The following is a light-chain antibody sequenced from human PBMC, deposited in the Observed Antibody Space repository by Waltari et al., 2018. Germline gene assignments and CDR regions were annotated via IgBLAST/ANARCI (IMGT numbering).Light chain of an antibody. CDR3: QQRSNWLT. J-gene: IGKJ4*01. Sequence: IVLTQSPATLSLSPGERATLSGRASQSVATYLAWYQQKPGQAPRLLIYDASIRATGSPARFSGSGSGTDFTLIISSLEPEDFAVYYCQQRSNWLTFGGGTKVEIK. CDR2: DAS. CDR1: QSVATY. V-gene: IGKV3-11*01.